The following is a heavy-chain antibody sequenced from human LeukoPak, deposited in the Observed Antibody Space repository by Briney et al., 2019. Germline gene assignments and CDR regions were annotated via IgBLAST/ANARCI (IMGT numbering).Heavy chain of an antibody. D-gene: IGHD1-14*01. CDR3: ARVPERDYYYYGRDV. V-gene: IGHV1-69*13. J-gene: IGHJ6*02. CDR1: GGTFSSYA. CDR2: IIPIFGTA. Sequence: ASVKVSCKASGGTFSSYAISWVRQAPGQGLEWMGGIIPIFGTANYAQKFQGRVTITADESTSTAYMELSSLRSEDTAVYYCARVPERDYYYYGRDVWGQGTTVTVSS.